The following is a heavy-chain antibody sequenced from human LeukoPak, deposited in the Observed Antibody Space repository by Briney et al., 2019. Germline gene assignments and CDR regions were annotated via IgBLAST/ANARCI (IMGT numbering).Heavy chain of an antibody. CDR3: ARDHSSGWYSDYFDY. CDR2: IWYDGSNK. V-gene: IGHV3-33*01. CDR1: GFSFSSYG. J-gene: IGHJ4*02. D-gene: IGHD6-19*01. Sequence: GGSLRLSCAASGFSFSSYGMHWVRQAPGKGLEWVAVIWYDGSNKYYADSVKGRFTISRDNSKNTLYLQMNSLRAEDTAVYYCARDHSSGWYSDYFDYWGQGTLVTVSS.